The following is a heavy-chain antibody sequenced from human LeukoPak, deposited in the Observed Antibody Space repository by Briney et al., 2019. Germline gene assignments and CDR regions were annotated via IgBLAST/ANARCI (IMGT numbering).Heavy chain of an antibody. J-gene: IGHJ3*02. V-gene: IGHV4-39*01. D-gene: IGHD1-26*01. Sequence: SETLSLTCTVSGGSISSSIYYWAWIRQPPGKGREWMGSIYYSGATYDNPSLKSRVTISIDTSKNQFSLKLSSATAADTAVYYCATPYSGGYHGLDIWGQGTMVTVSS. CDR2: IYYSGAT. CDR1: GGSISSSIYY. CDR3: ATPYSGGYHGLDI.